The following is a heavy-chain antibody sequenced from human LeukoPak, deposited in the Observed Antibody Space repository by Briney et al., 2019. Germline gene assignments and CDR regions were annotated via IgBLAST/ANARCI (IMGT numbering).Heavy chain of an antibody. V-gene: IGHV4-38-2*02. CDR1: GYSINSGYF. CDR2: IHHPEIT. D-gene: IGHD6-13*01. Sequence: SETLSLTCAVSGYSINSGYFWGWIRPPPGKGLEWIGTIHHPEITHYNPSLKSRVTISVDTSKNQFSLKLSSVTAADTAVYYCAREGSSSGLLGFDYWGQGTLVTVSS. CDR3: AREGSSSGLLGFDY. J-gene: IGHJ4*02.